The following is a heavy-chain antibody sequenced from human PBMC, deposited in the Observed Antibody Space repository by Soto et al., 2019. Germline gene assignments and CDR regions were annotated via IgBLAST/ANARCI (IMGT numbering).Heavy chain of an antibody. Sequence: VQLVQSGAEVKKPGASVKVSCKASGYTFINYDIEWVRQATGQGPEWMGWMNPNSGNRYSVQKFRGRVTMTWDTSISTAYLELSGLKSDDTAGYYCARDDPGLRVAFEIWGQGRMVTVSS. CDR3: ARDDPGLRVAFEI. V-gene: IGHV1-8*01. CDR2: MNPNSGNR. CDR1: GYTFINYD. J-gene: IGHJ3*02.